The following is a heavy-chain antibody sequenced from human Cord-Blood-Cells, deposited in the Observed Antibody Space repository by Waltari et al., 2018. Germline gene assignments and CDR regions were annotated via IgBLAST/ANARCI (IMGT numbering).Heavy chain of an antibody. D-gene: IGHD7-27*01. Sequence: EVQLVESGGGLVQPGGSLRLSCAASGFTFSSYSMNWVRQAPGKGLAWGSYISSSSSTIYYADSVKGRFTISRDNAKNSLYLQMNSLRDEDTAVDYCARAANWGYWYFDLWGRGTLVTVSS. CDR3: ARAANWGYWYFDL. CDR1: GFTFSSYS. V-gene: IGHV3-48*02. J-gene: IGHJ2*01. CDR2: ISSSSSTI.